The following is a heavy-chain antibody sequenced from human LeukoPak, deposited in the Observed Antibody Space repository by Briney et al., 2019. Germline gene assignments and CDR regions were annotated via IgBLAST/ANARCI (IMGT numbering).Heavy chain of an antibody. D-gene: IGHD4/OR15-4a*01. CDR3: ARDKGAGRRPFDY. Sequence: ASVKVSCKASGYTFTDYYMHWVRQAPGQGLEWMGILNPSGGNTNFAQKFQGRVTVTRDTSTNTVYMELSSLTSEGTAVYYCARDKGAGRRPFDYWGQGSLVTVSS. CDR2: LNPSGGNT. V-gene: IGHV1-46*01. J-gene: IGHJ4*02. CDR1: GYTFTDYY.